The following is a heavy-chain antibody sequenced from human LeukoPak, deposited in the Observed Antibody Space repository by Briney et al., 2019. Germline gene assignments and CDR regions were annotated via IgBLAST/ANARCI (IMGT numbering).Heavy chain of an antibody. CDR3: ARVYCSSTSCYQAFDI. CDR1: GYTFTGYY. Sequence: ASVKVSCKASGYTFTGYYMHWVRQAPGQGLEWMGWINPNSGGTNYAQKFQGRVTMTRDTSISTAYMELSRLRSDDTAVYYCARVYCSSTSCYQAFDIWGQGTMVTVSS. J-gene: IGHJ3*02. D-gene: IGHD2-2*01. CDR2: INPNSGGT. V-gene: IGHV1-2*02.